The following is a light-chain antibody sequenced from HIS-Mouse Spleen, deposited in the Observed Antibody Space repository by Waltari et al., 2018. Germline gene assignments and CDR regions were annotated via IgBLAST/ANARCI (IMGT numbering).Light chain of an antibody. CDR2: GAS. CDR3: QQYNNWWT. Sequence: ELVMTQSPATLSVSPGERATLSCRASPSVSSNLAWYQQKPGQAPRLLIYGASTRATGIPARFSGSGSGTEFTLTISSMQSEDFAVYYCQQYNNWWTFGQGTKVEIK. J-gene: IGKJ1*01. V-gene: IGKV3-15*01. CDR1: PSVSSN.